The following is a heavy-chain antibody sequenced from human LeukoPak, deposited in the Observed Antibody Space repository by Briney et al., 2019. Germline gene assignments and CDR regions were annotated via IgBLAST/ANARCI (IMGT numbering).Heavy chain of an antibody. CDR3: ARVFRSCTSGVCYKPFGY. D-gene: IGHD2-8*01. CDR1: GGTFSSYA. CDR2: IIPIFGTA. J-gene: IGHJ4*02. Sequence: RASVKVSCKASGGTFSSYAISWVRQAPGQGLEWMGGIIPIFGTANYAQKFQGRVTITADESTSTAYMELSSLRSEDTAVYYCARVFRSCTSGVCYKPFGYWGQGTLVTVSS. V-gene: IGHV1-69*01.